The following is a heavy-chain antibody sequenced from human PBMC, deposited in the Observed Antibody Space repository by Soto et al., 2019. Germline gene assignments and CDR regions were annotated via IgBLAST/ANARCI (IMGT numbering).Heavy chain of an antibody. CDR2: INHSGST. J-gene: IGHJ5*02. Sequence: SETLSLTCAVYGGSFSGYYWSWIRQPPGKGLEWIGEINHSGSTNYNPSLKSRVTISVDTSKNQFSLKLSSVTAADTAVYYCARWTYYDILTGSGANWFDPWGQGTLVTVSS. CDR3: ARWTYYDILTGSGANWFDP. V-gene: IGHV4-34*01. CDR1: GGSFSGYY. D-gene: IGHD3-9*01.